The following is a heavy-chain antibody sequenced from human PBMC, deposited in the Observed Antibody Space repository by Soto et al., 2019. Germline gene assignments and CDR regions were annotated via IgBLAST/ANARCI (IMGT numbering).Heavy chain of an antibody. J-gene: IGHJ6*03. CDR2: INPNSGGT. Sequence: VASVKVSCKASGYTFTGYYMHWVRQAPGQGLEWMGWINPNSGGTNYAQKFQGWVTMTRDTSISTAYMELSRLRSDDTAVYYCARAGYSSSSGSHYYYYMDVWGKGTTVTVSS. V-gene: IGHV1-2*04. CDR1: GYTFTGYY. D-gene: IGHD6-6*01. CDR3: ARAGYSSSSGSHYYYYMDV.